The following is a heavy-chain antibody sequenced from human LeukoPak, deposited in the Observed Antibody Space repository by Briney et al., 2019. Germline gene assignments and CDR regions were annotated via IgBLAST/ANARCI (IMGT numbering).Heavy chain of an antibody. CDR1: GFTFSSYE. D-gene: IGHD6-13*01. V-gene: IGHV3-48*03. Sequence: GGSLRLSCAASGFTFSSYEMNWVRQAPGKGLEWGSYISSSGSTIYYADSVKGRFTISRDNAKNSLYLQMNSLRAEDTAVYYCAREFGGYSSGWYGGFDYLGQGTLVTVSS. CDR3: AREFGGYSSGWYGGFDY. CDR2: ISSSGSTI. J-gene: IGHJ4*02.